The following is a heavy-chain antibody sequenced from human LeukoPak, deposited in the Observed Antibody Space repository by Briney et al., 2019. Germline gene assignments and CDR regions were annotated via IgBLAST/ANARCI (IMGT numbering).Heavy chain of an antibody. V-gene: IGHV1-69*05. CDR2: IIPIFGTA. CDR1: GGTFSSYA. Sequence: GSSVKVSCKASGGTFSSYAISWVRQAPGQGLEWMGRIIPIFGTANYAQKFQGRVTITTDESTSTAYMELSSLRSEDTAVYYCARGFYDFWSGYPGARDAFDIWGQGTMVTVSS. D-gene: IGHD3-3*01. CDR3: ARGFYDFWSGYPGARDAFDI. J-gene: IGHJ3*02.